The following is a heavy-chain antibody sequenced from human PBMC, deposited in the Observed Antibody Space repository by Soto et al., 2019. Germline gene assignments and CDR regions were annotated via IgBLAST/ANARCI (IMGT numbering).Heavy chain of an antibody. Sequence: QVQLQQRGAGLLRPSETLSLTCAVSTESLRGYYWTWIRQSPGKGLEWIGEISQSGFTNYNPSLESRVTLSVDTSKSEFSLHLTSMTAADTALNYCARGLFSSGWYSYFDPWGQGTPVTVS. D-gene: IGHD6-19*01. CDR3: ARGLFSSGWYSYFDP. V-gene: IGHV4-34*01. CDR2: ISQSGFT. CDR1: TESLRGYY. J-gene: IGHJ5*02.